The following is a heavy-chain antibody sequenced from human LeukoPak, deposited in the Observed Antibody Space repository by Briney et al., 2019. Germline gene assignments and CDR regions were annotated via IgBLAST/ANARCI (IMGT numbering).Heavy chain of an antibody. D-gene: IGHD2-2*01. V-gene: IGHV3-30*02. CDR1: GFTFSSYG. CDR3: AKDLPGYQLPDY. CDR2: IRYDGSNK. Sequence: PGGSLRLSCAASGFTFSSYGMHWVRQAPSKGLEWVAFIRYDGSNKYYADSVKGRFTISRDNSKNTLYLQMNSLRAEDTAVYYCAKDLPGYQLPDYWGQGTLVTVSS. J-gene: IGHJ4*02.